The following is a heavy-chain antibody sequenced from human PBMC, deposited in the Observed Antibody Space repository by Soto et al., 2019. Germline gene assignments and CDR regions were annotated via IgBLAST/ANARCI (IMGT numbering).Heavy chain of an antibody. V-gene: IGHV3-21*01. CDR2: ISSSSSYI. Sequence: EAQLVESGGRLVKPGGSLRLSCAASGFTFSSYSMNWVRQAPGKGLEWVSSISSSSSYIYYADSVKGRFAISRDNAKNSLYLQMNSLRAEDTAVYYCARGGVRGLTAHFDYWGQGTLVTVSS. J-gene: IGHJ4*02. CDR3: ARGGVRGLTAHFDY. D-gene: IGHD3-10*01. CDR1: GFTFSSYS.